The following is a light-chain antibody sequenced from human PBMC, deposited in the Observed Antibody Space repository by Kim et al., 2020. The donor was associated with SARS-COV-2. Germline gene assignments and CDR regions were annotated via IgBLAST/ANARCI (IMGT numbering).Light chain of an antibody. CDR3: SSYTSSSRV. J-gene: IGLJ3*02. CDR1: SRDVGGFNC. CDR2: DVS. V-gene: IGLV2-14*04. Sequence: PGQSITTAGTGTSRDVGGFNCDPWYQRHPGKAPKHVIYDVSTRPSGVSNRSSGSKSANTASLTISGLQAEDEADYYCSSYTSSSRVFGGGTQLTVL.